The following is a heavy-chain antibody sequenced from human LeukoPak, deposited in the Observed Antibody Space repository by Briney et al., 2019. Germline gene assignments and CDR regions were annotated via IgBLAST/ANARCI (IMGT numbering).Heavy chain of an antibody. Sequence: KPSETLPLTCAVYGGSFSGYYWSWIRQPPGKGLEWIGEINHSGSTNYNPSLKSRVTISVDTSKNQFSLKQSSVTAADTAVYYCARTVLLWFGELFPNWFDPWGQGTLVTVSS. CDR1: GGSFSGYY. CDR2: INHSGST. D-gene: IGHD3-10*01. V-gene: IGHV4-34*01. J-gene: IGHJ5*02. CDR3: ARTVLLWFGELFPNWFDP.